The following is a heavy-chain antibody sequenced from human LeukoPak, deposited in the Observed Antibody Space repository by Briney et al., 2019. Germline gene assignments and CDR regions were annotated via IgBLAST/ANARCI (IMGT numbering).Heavy chain of an antibody. D-gene: IGHD4-23*01. CDR2: IYYSGST. CDR1: GGSISSSSYY. Sequence: PSEALSLTCTVSGGSISSSSYYWGWIRQPPGKGLEWIGSIYYSGSTYYNPSLKSRVTISVDTSKNQFSLKLSSVTAADTAVYYCARDRLGYGGNSHWFDPWGQGTLVTVSS. V-gene: IGHV4-39*07. CDR3: ARDRLGYGGNSHWFDP. J-gene: IGHJ5*02.